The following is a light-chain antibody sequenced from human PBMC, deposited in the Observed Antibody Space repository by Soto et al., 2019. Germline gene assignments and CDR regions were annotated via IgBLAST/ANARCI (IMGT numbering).Light chain of an antibody. J-gene: IGKJ4*01. CDR1: QTVSSS. Sequence: EIVLTQSPATLSLSPGERATLSCRASQTVSSSLAWYQQKPGQPPRLLIYDISTRATGIPTRFSGSGSGTEFTLTISSLQSEDFAVYYCQQYNSWPLTFGGGTKVDIK. V-gene: IGKV3D-15*01. CDR2: DIS. CDR3: QQYNSWPLT.